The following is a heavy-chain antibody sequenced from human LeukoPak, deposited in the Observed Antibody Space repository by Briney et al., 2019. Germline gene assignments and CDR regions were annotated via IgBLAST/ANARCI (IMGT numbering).Heavy chain of an antibody. CDR3: ARGDLRGYSYGYYYGMDV. CDR2: IIPIFGTA. Sequence: ASVKVSCKASGGTFSSYAISWVRQAPGQGLEWMGGIIPIFGTANYAQKFQGRVTITADESTSTAYMELSSLRSEDTAVYYCARGDLRGYSYGYYYGMDVWGQGTTVTVSS. J-gene: IGHJ6*02. V-gene: IGHV1-69*13. CDR1: GGTFSSYA. D-gene: IGHD5-18*01.